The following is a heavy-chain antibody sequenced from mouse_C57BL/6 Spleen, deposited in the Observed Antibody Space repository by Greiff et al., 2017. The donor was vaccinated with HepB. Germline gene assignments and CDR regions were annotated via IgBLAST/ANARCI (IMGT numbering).Heavy chain of an antibody. CDR1: GYTFTDYE. D-gene: IGHD1-2*01. CDR2: IDPETGGT. Sequence: QVHVKQSGAELVRPGASVTLSCKASGYTFTDYEMHWVKQTPVHGLEWIGAIDPETGGTAYNQKFKGKAILTADKSSSTAYMELRSLTSEDSAVYYCLIRAMDYWGQGTSVTVSS. CDR3: LIRAMDY. J-gene: IGHJ4*01. V-gene: IGHV1-15*01.